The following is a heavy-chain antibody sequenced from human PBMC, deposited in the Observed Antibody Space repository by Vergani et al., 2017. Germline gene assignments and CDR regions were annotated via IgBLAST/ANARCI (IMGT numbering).Heavy chain of an antibody. D-gene: IGHD2-2*01. J-gene: IGHJ6*02. Sequence: SGAEVKKPGSSVKVSCKASGGTFSSYTISWVRQAPGQGLEWMGRIIPILGIANYAQKFQGRVTITADKSTSTAYMELSSLRSEDTAVYYCASGVVVPAVTRYYYYYGMDVWGQGTTVTVSS. V-gene: IGHV1-69*02. CDR1: GGTFSSYT. CDR3: ASGVVVPAVTRYYYYYGMDV. CDR2: IIPILGIA.